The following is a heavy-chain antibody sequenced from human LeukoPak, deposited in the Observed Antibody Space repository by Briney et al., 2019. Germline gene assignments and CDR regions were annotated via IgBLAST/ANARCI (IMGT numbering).Heavy chain of an antibody. CDR1: GGSISSGDYY. D-gene: IGHD2-15*01. CDR3: ARAKLGYCSGGLCYRYFYS. Sequence: SETLSLTCTVPGGSISSGDYYWSWIRQPPENGLESIGYINYSGSTSHRPSLRSRLTISVDTSKNRFSLMLSSVTAADTAVYYCARAKLGYCSGGLCYRYFYSWGQGTLVTVSS. J-gene: IGHJ4*02. CDR2: INYSGST. V-gene: IGHV4-30-4*08.